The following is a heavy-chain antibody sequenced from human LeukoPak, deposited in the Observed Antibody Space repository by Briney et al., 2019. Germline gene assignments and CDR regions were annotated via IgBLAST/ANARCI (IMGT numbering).Heavy chain of an antibody. CDR2: IYSGGRT. V-gene: IGHV3-53*01. CDR3: AKDQARDYFDY. J-gene: IGHJ4*02. D-gene: IGHD3-10*01. Sequence: GGSLRLSCAASGFTISNNYMNWVRQAPGKGLEWVSVIYSGGRTNYADSVKGRFTVSRDNSKNTLYLQMNSLRAEDTAVYYCAKDQARDYFDYWGQGTLVTVSS. CDR1: GFTISNNY.